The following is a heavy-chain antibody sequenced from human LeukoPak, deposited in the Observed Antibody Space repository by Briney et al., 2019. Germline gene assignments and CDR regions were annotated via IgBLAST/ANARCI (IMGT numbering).Heavy chain of an antibody. CDR1: GFTFSSYA. V-gene: IGHV3-23*01. J-gene: IGHJ4*02. D-gene: IGHD3-10*01. CDR2: ISGSGGST. Sequence: GGSLRLSCAASGFTFSSYAMSWVRQAPGKGLEWVSAISGSGGSTYYADSVKGRFTISRDNSKNTLYLQMNSLRAEDTAVYYCAKDGTGTMVRGVADYWGQGTLVTVSS. CDR3: AKDGTGTMVRGVADY.